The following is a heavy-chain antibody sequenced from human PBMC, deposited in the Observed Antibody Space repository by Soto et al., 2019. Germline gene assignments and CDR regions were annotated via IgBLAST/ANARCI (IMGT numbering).Heavy chain of an antibody. J-gene: IGHJ3*02. D-gene: IGHD6-13*01. Sequence: QVQLVQSGAELKKPASSVKVSCQAAVGTFSNYAISWERQAPGQGLEWIGKIIPIFGTTNYAQNFQGRVTITADEYTTTAYMELSSLRSDDTALYYCARELPPAPVSFREDALDIWGQGTMITVSS. CDR3: ARELPPAPVSFREDALDI. CDR2: IIPIFGTT. CDR1: VGTFSNYA. V-gene: IGHV1-69*15.